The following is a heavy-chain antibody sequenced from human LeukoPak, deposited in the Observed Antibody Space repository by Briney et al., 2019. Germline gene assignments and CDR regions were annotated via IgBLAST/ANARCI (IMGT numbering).Heavy chain of an antibody. J-gene: IGHJ4*02. CDR1: GFTFSSYA. CDR2: ISGGGGST. Sequence: GGSLRLSCAASGFTFSSYAMTWIRQAPGKGLEWVSAISGGGGSTFYAGSVKGRFTISRDKSKNTLYLQMNSLRTEDTAAYYCAQRNYWGQGTLVTVSS. V-gene: IGHV3-23*01. CDR3: AQRNY.